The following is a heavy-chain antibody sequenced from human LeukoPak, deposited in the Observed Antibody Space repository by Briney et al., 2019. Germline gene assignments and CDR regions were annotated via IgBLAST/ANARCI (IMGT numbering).Heavy chain of an antibody. CDR3: ARDQAYSSGWKFDY. Sequence: VASVKVSCKASGYTFTDYYIHWVRQAPGQGLEWMGWINPNSGGTNYAQKLQGRVTMTTDTSTSTAYMELRSLRSDDTAVYYCARDQAYSSGWKFDYWGQGTLVTVSS. D-gene: IGHD6-19*01. J-gene: IGHJ4*02. CDR1: GYTFTDYY. V-gene: IGHV1-2*02. CDR2: INPNSGGT.